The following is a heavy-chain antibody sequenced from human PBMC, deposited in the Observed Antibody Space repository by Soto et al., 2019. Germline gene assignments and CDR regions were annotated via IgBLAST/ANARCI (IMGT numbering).Heavy chain of an antibody. J-gene: IGHJ3*02. D-gene: IGHD3-22*01. Sequence: XSVKVACKASGYPLTNHYIHWVRQAPGQGLEWMGWVNPDSGGIKYAQKYQGRVTMTRDTSITTAYMELSRLRSDDTAVYYCAGPDSAAYYDGALDICGQGTMVTVSS. V-gene: IGHV1-2*02. CDR1: GYPLTNHY. CDR3: AGPDSAAYYDGALDI. CDR2: VNPDSGGI.